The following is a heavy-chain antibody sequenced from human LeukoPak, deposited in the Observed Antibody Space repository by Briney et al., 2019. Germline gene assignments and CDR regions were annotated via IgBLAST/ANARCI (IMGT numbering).Heavy chain of an antibody. D-gene: IGHD4-17*01. J-gene: IGHJ4*02. Sequence: PSETLSLTCTVSGGSISSYYWSWIRQPPGKGLEWIGYIYYSGSTNYNPSLKSRVTISVDTSKNQFSLKLSSVTAADTAVYYCARVTTVTSPMLDYWGQGTLVTVSS. V-gene: IGHV4-59*12. CDR1: GGSISSYY. CDR2: IYYSGST. CDR3: ARVTTVTSPMLDY.